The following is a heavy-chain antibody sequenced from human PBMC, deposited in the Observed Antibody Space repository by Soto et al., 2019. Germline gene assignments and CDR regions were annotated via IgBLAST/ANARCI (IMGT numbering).Heavy chain of an antibody. CDR3: AHKGDGYRGFKY. V-gene: IGHV2-5*02. CDR1: GFSLSTSGVG. J-gene: IGHJ4*02. D-gene: IGHD5-12*01. CDR2: IYWDDDK. Sequence: QITLKESGPTLVKPTQTLTLTCTFSGFSLSTSGVGVGWIRQPPGKALEWLALIYWDDDKRYSPSLKSRLTLNKETAKNQVVLKMTNIDPVDTATYYCAHKGDGYRGFKYWGPGTLVTVSS.